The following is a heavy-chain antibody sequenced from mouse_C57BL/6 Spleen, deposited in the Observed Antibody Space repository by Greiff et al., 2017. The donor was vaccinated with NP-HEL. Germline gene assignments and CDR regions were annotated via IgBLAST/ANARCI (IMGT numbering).Heavy chain of an antibody. J-gene: IGHJ4*01. D-gene: IGHD2-2*01. CDR3: ARGGYPYYYAMDY. V-gene: IGHV5-4*01. Sequence: VQLKQSGGGLVKPGGSLKLSCAASGFTFSSYAMSWVRQTPEKRLEWVATISDGGSYTYYPDNVKGRFTISRDNAKNNLYLQMSHLKSEDTAMYYCARGGYPYYYAMDYWGQGTSVTVSS. CDR1: GFTFSSYA. CDR2: ISDGGSYT.